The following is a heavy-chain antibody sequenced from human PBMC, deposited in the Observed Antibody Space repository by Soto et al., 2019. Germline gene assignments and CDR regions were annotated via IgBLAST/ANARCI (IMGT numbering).Heavy chain of an antibody. CDR3: ARNRFYYYYGMDV. J-gene: IGHJ6*02. Sequence: PSETLSLTCAVYGGSFSGYYWSWIRQPPGKGLEWIGEINHSGSTNYNPSLKSRVTISVDTSKNQFSLKLSSVTAADTAVYYYARNRFYYYYGMDVWGQGTTVTVSS. CDR2: INHSGST. CDR1: GGSFSGYY. V-gene: IGHV4-34*01.